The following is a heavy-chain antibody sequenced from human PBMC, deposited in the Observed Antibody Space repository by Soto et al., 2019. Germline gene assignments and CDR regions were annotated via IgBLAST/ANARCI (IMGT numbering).Heavy chain of an antibody. CDR1: GGTFSSYA. J-gene: IGHJ5*02. V-gene: IGHV1-69*01. D-gene: IGHD7-27*01. Sequence: QVQLVQSGAEVKKPGSSVKVSCKASGGTFSSYAISWVRQAPGQGLEWMGGIIPISGTANYAQKFQGRVTITADESTSTAYMELSSLRSEDTAVYYCARDLTGDGRREDWFDPWGQGTLVTVSS. CDR2: IIPISGTA. CDR3: ARDLTGDGRREDWFDP.